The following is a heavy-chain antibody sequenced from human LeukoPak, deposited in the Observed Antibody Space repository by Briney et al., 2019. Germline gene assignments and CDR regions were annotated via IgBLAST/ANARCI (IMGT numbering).Heavy chain of an antibody. D-gene: IGHD6-19*01. CDR2: ISSSSSYI. V-gene: IGHV3-21*01. Sequence: PGGSLRLSCAASGFTFSIYSMNWVRQAPGKGLEWVSSISSSSSYIYYADSVKGRFTISRDNAKNSLYLQMNSLRAEDTAVYYCARESRSSGWSGGGDLGLGYWGQGTLVTVSS. CDR3: ARESRSSGWSGGGDLGLGY. J-gene: IGHJ4*02. CDR1: GFTFSIYS.